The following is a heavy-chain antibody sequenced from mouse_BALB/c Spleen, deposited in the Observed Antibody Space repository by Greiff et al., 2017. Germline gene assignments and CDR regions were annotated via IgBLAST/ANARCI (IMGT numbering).Heavy chain of an antibody. Sequence: EVQLQQSGPELEKPGASVKISCKASGYSFTGYNMNWVKQSNGKSLEWIGNIDPYYGGTSYNQTFKGRSTLTVDKATSTAYMQLKSLTSEDSAVYYCARDSGYWYFDVWGEGTTVTVSS. CDR3: ARDSGYWYFDV. CDR2: IDPYYGGT. D-gene: IGHD1-3*01. V-gene: IGHV1-39*01. CDR1: GYSFTGYN. J-gene: IGHJ1*01.